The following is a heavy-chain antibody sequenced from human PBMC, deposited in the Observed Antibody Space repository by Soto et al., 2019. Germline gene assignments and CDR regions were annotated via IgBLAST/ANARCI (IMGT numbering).Heavy chain of an antibody. CDR3: AATYSTSWYWFDT. CDR2: IFSNDEK. J-gene: IGHJ5*02. V-gene: IGHV2-26*01. CDR1: GFSLSNAGLG. D-gene: IGHD6-13*01. Sequence: QVTVKESGPVLVKPTETLTLTCTVSGFSLSNAGLGVSWIRQPPGTALEWLAHIFSNDEKSYSTSLKSRLTISKDSSKSQVVLTMTNMDPVDTATYYCAATYSTSWYWFDTWGQGTLVTVSS.